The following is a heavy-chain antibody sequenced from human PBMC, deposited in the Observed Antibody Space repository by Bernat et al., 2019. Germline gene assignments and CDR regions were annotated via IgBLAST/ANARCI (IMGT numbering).Heavy chain of an antibody. J-gene: IGHJ3*02. D-gene: IGHD4-17*01. V-gene: IGHV3-30-3*01. Sequence: QVQLVESGGGLVKPGGSLRLSCAASGFTFSTYTMHWVRQAPGKGLEWVTLISHDGSSKYYADSVKGRFTISRDNSKNMLYLQINSLRAEDTAVYYCARGTTNDAFDIWGQGTMVTVSS. CDR3: ARGTTNDAFDI. CDR2: ISHDGSSK. CDR1: GFTFSTYT.